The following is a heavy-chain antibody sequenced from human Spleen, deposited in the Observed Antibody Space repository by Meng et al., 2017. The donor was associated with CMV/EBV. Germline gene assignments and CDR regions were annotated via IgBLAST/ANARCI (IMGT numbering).Heavy chain of an antibody. J-gene: IGHJ5*02. Sequence: GSLRLSCTVSGDSISSGGYYWGWIRQPPGKGLEWIGSTHYTGNVQYNSFLKSRITISVDTPKNHFALRLNSVTAADTAVYYCAQFAAGTMLDQWGQGTLVTVSS. V-gene: IGHV4-39*06. CDR2: THYTGNV. CDR1: GDSISSGGYY. D-gene: IGHD3-3*01. CDR3: AQFAAGTMLDQ.